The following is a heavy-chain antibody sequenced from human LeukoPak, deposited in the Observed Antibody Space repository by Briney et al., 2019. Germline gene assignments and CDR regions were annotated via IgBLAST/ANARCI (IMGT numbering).Heavy chain of an antibody. CDR1: GFTVISTS. CDR3: ARGEAFDY. CDR2: IYSGGST. Sequence: PGGPLRLSFAASGFTVISTSRSWVGQPPGKGLEWVSIIYSGGSTYYADSVKGRFTISRDNSKNTLYLQMNSLRAEDTAVYFCARGEAFDYWGQGTLVTVSS. J-gene: IGHJ4*02. V-gene: IGHV3-53*01.